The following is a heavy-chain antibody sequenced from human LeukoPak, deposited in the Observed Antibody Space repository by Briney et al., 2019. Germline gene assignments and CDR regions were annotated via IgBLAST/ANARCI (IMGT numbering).Heavy chain of an antibody. CDR1: GGSFSNYY. CDR3: ARGKSSSWYFWLDP. J-gene: IGHJ5*02. CDR2: INHSGDT. D-gene: IGHD6-13*01. Sequence: SETLSLTCAVSGGSFSNYYWSCIRQSPEKGLEWIGEINHSGDTNYNPSLKSRVTISLDTSKNQFSLRLSSVTAADTAVYYCARGKSSSWYFWLDPWGQGTLVTVSS. V-gene: IGHV4-34*01.